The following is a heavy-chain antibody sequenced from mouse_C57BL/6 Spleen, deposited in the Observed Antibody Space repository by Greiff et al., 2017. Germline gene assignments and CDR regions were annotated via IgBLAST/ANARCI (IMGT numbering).Heavy chain of an antibody. CDR1: GFTFSSYA. CDR2: ISDGGSYT. V-gene: IGHV5-4*01. D-gene: IGHD1-1*01. Sequence: EVQLQESGGGLVKPGGSLKLSCAASGFTFSSYAMSWVRQTPEKRLEWVATISDGGSYTYYPDNVKGRFTISRDNAKNNLYLQMSHLKSEDTAMYYCARDLYYGSSYWYFEVWGTGTTVTVSS. J-gene: IGHJ1*03. CDR3: ARDLYYGSSYWYFEV.